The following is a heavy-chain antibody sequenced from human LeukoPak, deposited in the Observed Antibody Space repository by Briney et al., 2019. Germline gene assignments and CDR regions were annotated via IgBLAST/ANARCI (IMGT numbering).Heavy chain of an antibody. Sequence: GGSLRLSCAVSGFSVSSNYMSWVRQAPGRWLEWVSVIYSYERIVYANSVKGPFTISRDNSKNTLYLQMNSLRAEDTAVYYCARGKAGVQGGYDLWGQGTLVTVSS. CDR1: GFSVSSNY. J-gene: IGHJ1*01. CDR2: IYSYERI. D-gene: IGHD3-16*01. CDR3: ARGKAGVQGGYDL. V-gene: IGHV3-53*01.